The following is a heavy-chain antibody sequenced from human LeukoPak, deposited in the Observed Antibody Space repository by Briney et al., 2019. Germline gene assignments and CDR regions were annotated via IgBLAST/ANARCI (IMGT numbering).Heavy chain of an antibody. D-gene: IGHD6-13*01. CDR2: VYYSGST. J-gene: IGHJ5*02. V-gene: IGHV4-59*01. CDR3: ARAGIAAAGNRWFDP. Sequence: SETLSLTCTVSGGSISSYYWSWIRQPPGKGLEWIGYVYYSGSTNYNPSLKSRVTISVDTSKNQFSLKLSSVTAADTAMYYCARAGIAAAGNRWFDPWGQGILVTVSS. CDR1: GGSISSYY.